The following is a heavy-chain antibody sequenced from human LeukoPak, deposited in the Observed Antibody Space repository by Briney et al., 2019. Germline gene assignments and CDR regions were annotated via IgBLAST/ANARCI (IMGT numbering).Heavy chain of an antibody. J-gene: IGHJ4*02. CDR2: ISITSKTI. D-gene: IGHD2-15*01. V-gene: IGHV3-48*02. CDR1: GFTFSSND. CDR3: ARLVGSRSCSGGTRYSDY. Sequence: GGSLRLSCAGSGFTFSSNDMSWVRQPPGKGLGWVSYISITSKTIKYADSVKGRFTISRDNAKNSLYLQMSSLRDEDTAVYYCARLVGSRSCSGGTRYSDYWGQGTLVTVSS.